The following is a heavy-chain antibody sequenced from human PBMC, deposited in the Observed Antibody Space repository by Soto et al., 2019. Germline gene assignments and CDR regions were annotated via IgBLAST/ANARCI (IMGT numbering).Heavy chain of an antibody. J-gene: IGHJ6*02. CDR1: GGSINSGDYY. CDR2: IFHSGST. D-gene: IGHD3-10*01. V-gene: IGHV4-30-4*01. Sequence: SETLSLTCTVSGGSINSGDYYWTWVRQPPXKGLEWIGNIFHSGSTYYTPSLQSRVTISLDTSKNHFSLKLSSVTPADTAVYYCARDRYYGSGTYYNFYSGMDVWGQGTTVTVSS. CDR3: ARDRYYGSGTYYNFYSGMDV.